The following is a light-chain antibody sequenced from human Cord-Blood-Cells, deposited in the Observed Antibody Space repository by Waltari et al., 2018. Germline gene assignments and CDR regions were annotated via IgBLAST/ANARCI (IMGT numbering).Light chain of an antibody. Sequence: YELTRPPSVSVSQGQQASMPCSGAKLGDHYACWYQQKPGQSPVLVIYQDSKRPSGIPERFSGSNSGNTATLTISGTQAMDEADYYCQAWDSSNVVFGGGTKLTVL. CDR1: KLGDHY. V-gene: IGLV3-1*01. CDR2: QDS. CDR3: QAWDSSNVV. J-gene: IGLJ2*01.